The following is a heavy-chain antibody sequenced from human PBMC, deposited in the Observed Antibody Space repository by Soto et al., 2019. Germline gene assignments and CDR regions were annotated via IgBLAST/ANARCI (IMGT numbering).Heavy chain of an antibody. CDR1: GGSISSGDYY. Sequence: SETLSLPCTVSGGSISSGDYYWSWIRQPPGKGLEWIGYIYYSGSTYYNPSLKSRVTISVDTSKNQFSLKLSSVTAADTAVYYCARAFSHHGVDYWGQGTLVTVSS. J-gene: IGHJ4*02. CDR2: IYYSGST. V-gene: IGHV4-30-4*01. CDR3: ARAFSHHGVDY. D-gene: IGHD2-8*01.